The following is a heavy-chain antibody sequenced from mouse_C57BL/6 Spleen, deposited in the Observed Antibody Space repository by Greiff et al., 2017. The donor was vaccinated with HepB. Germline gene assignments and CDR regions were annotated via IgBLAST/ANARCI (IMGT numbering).Heavy chain of an antibody. CDR3: ASHYYGSSLRDY. CDR2: IDPEDGET. J-gene: IGHJ2*01. V-gene: IGHV14-2*01. Sequence: EVQVVESGAELVKPGASVKLSCTASGFNIKDYYMHWVKQRTEQGLEWIGRIDPEDGETKYAPKFQGKATITADTSSNTAYLQLSSLTSEDTAVYYCASHYYGSSLRDYWGQGTTLTVSS. CDR1: GFNIKDYY. D-gene: IGHD1-1*01.